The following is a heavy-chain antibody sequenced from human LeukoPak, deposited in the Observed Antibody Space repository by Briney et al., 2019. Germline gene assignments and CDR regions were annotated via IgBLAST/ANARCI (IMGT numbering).Heavy chain of an antibody. D-gene: IGHD2-2*01. CDR1: GVSISDGRYY. Sequence: SETLSPTCNVSGVSISDGRYYWAWIRQYPGRGLEWLGYKYYSGSAKYNPSLKSRLTISVDTPDNQFSLQLSSVTAADTAMYYCATPYCSGISCLDVFNIWGQGTMVTVSS. V-gene: IGHV4-31*03. CDR2: KYYSGSA. J-gene: IGHJ3*02. CDR3: ATPYCSGISCLDVFNI.